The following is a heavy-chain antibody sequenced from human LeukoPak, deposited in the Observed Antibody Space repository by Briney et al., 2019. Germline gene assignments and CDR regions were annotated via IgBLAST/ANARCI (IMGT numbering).Heavy chain of an antibody. CDR1: GFTFSGSA. D-gene: IGHD5-18*01. V-gene: IGHV3-73*01. J-gene: IGHJ4*02. CDR2: IRSKANSYAT. CDR3: TRLSPGQLWYGTADYYFDY. Sequence: PGGSLRLPCAASGFTFSGSAMHWVRQASGKGLEWVGRIRSKANSYATAYAASVKGRFTISRNDSKNTAYLQMNSLKTEDTAVYYCTRLSPGQLWYGTADYYFDYWGQGTLVTVSS.